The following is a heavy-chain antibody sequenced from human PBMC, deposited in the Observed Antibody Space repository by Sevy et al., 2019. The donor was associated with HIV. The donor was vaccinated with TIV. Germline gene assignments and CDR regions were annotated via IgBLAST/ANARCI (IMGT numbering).Heavy chain of an antibody. CDR1: GFTFSTYP. D-gene: IGHD3-10*01. J-gene: IGHJ3*01. CDR3: ARPYGSGSWEAFDL. V-gene: IGHV3-21*01. Sequence: GGSLRLSCAASGFTFSTYPMNWVRQAPGKGLEWVSSISFSCNYIYYADSVKGRFTIFRDNAKNSVYLQMNSLRVEDTAVYYCARPYGSGSWEAFDLWGQGTLVTVSS. CDR2: ISFSCNYI.